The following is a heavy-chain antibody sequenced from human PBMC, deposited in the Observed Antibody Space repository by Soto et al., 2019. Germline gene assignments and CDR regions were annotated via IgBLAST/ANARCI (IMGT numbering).Heavy chain of an antibody. CDR2: IYYSGST. CDR3: ARPRGSARTNTYYYYGMDV. J-gene: IGHJ6*02. V-gene: IGHV4-39*01. CDR1: GGSICSSGYY. Sequence: PSETLSLTCTVSGGSICSSGYYWGWIRQPPGKGLEWIGSIYYSGSTYYNPSLKSRVTISVDTSKNQFSLKLSSVTAADTAVYYCARPRGSARTNTYYYYGMDVWGQGTTVTVSS. D-gene: IGHD3-10*01.